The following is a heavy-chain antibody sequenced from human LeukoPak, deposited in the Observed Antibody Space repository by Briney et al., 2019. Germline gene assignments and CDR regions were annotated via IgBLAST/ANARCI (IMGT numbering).Heavy chain of an antibody. J-gene: IGHJ4*02. D-gene: IGHD6-19*01. CDR3: ARQGAVANFDY. V-gene: IGHV5-51*01. CDR2: ISPGDSDT. Sequence: GESLKISCKGSGYSFTSYWIGWVRQMPGRGLEWMGIISPGDSDTRYSPSFQGQATISADKSISTAYLQWSSLKASDTAMYYCARQGAVANFDYWGPGTLVTVSS. CDR1: GYSFTSYW.